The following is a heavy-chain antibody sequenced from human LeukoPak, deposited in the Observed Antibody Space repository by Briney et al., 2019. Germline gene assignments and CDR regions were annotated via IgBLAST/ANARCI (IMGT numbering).Heavy chain of an antibody. CDR2: INPDGSAK. Sequence: GGSLRHSCAASGFTFSTYWMSWVRQAPGKGLEWVANINPDGSAKYYADSMKGRFAISRDNALNSLYLQMNSLTAEDTAVYYCGRTSYYYDLWGQGTLVTVSS. CDR3: GRTSYYYDL. D-gene: IGHD3/OR15-3a*01. V-gene: IGHV3-7*01. CDR1: GFTFSTYW. J-gene: IGHJ4*02.